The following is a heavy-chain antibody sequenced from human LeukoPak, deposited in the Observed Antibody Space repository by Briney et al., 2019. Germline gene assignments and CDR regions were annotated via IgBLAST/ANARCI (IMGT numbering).Heavy chain of an antibody. CDR2: IYYSGST. J-gene: IGHJ3*02. CDR1: GGSISSYY. CDR3: ATGIAAQDAFDI. Sequence: LETLSLTCTVSGGSISSYYWSWIRQPPGKGLEWIGYIYYSGSTNYNPSLKSRVTISVDTSKNQFSLKLSSVTAADTAVYYCATGIAAQDAFDIWGQGTMVTVSS. D-gene: IGHD6-13*01. V-gene: IGHV4-59*01.